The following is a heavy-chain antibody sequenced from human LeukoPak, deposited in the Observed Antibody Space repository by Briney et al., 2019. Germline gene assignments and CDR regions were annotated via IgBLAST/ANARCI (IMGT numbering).Heavy chain of an antibody. V-gene: IGHV3-48*04. D-gene: IGHD3-10*01. J-gene: IGHJ3*02. CDR1: GFTFSSYG. CDR2: ISSSASTI. Sequence: GGSLRLSCAASGFTFSSYGMHWVRQAPGKGLEWVSYISSSASTIYYADSVKGRFTISRDNAKNSLYLQMNSLRAEDTAVYYCARVMGLMVRGFPGAFDIWGQGTMVTVSS. CDR3: ARVMGLMVRGFPGAFDI.